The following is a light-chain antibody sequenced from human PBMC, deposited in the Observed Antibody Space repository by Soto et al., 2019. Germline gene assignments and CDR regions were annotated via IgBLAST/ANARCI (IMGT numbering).Light chain of an antibody. CDR2: DAS. J-gene: IGKJ1*01. CDR1: QDISRW. V-gene: IGKV1-5*01. CDR3: QQYNGYRTWT. Sequence: QITQSPATLSASVGDRVSITCRASQDISRWLAWYQQKPGKAPKVLIWDASSLQRGVPSRFTGSGSGTEFTLTINGLQPDDFATYYCQQYNGYRTWTFGQGTKVDIK.